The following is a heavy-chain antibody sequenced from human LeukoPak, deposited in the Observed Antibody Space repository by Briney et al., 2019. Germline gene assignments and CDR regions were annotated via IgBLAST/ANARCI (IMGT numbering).Heavy chain of an antibody. J-gene: IGHJ4*02. CDR1: GFTFSSYA. V-gene: IGHV3-23*01. CDR2: ISGSGGST. Sequence: GGSLRLSCAASGFTFSSYAMSWVRQAPGKGLEWVSAISGSGGSTYYADSVKGRFTISRDNSKNTLYLQMNSLRAEDTAVYYCAKRGYSSSWYGDIDYWGQGTLVTVSS. CDR3: AKRGYSSSWYGDIDY. D-gene: IGHD6-13*01.